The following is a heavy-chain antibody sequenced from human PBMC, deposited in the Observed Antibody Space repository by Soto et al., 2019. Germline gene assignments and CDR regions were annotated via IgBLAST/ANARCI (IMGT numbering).Heavy chain of an antibody. CDR2: IYSGGST. Sequence: EVQLVESGGGLVQPGGSLRLSCAASGFTVSSNYMSWVRQAPGKGLEWVSVIYSGGSTYYADSVKGRFTISRDNSKNTLYLQMNSLRAEDTAVYYCARGRVGDIVVGNGGMDVWGQGTTVTVSS. V-gene: IGHV3-66*01. D-gene: IGHD2-21*01. CDR1: GFTVSSNY. CDR3: ARGRVGDIVVGNGGMDV. J-gene: IGHJ6*02.